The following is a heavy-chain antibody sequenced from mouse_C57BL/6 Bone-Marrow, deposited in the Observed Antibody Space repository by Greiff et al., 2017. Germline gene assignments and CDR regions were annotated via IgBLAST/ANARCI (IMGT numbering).Heavy chain of an antibody. CDR3: ASHYYGSSGAWFAY. CDR1: GFSLTSYG. J-gene: IGHJ3*01. Sequence: VNLVESGPGLVAPSQSLSITCTVSGFSLTSYGVDWVRQPPGKGLAGLGVIWGGGSTNYNSALMSRLSISKDNSKSQVFLKMNSLQTDDTAMYYCASHYYGSSGAWFAYWGQGTLVTVSA. V-gene: IGHV2-9*01. CDR2: IWGGGST. D-gene: IGHD1-1*01.